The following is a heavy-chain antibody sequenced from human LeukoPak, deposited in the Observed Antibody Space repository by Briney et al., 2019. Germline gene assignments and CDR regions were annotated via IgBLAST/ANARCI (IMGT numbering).Heavy chain of an antibody. Sequence: SETLSLTCAVYGGSFSGYYWSWIRQPPGKGLEWIGEINHSGSTNYNPSLKSRVTISVDTSKNQFSLKLSSVTAADTAVYYCARGRKRFSGSLLNYFDYWGQGTLVTVSS. D-gene: IGHD3-22*01. CDR2: INHSGST. V-gene: IGHV4-34*01. J-gene: IGHJ4*02. CDR1: GGSFSGYY. CDR3: ARGRKRFSGSLLNYFDY.